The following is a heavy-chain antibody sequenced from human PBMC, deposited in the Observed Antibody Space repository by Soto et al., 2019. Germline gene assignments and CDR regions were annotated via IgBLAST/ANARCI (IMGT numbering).Heavy chain of an antibody. Sequence: PGGSLRLSCTASGFIFSSYEMKWVRQAPGKGLEWVSNISTRGPPMSYADSVKGRFTISRDNAKNSLYLQMNSLRADDTAVYYCARGGAQEYGGNSLLPFDFWGQGTLVTVSS. CDR1: GFIFSSYE. CDR2: ISTRGPPM. D-gene: IGHD2-21*02. J-gene: IGHJ4*02. CDR3: ARGGAQEYGGNSLLPFDF. V-gene: IGHV3-48*03.